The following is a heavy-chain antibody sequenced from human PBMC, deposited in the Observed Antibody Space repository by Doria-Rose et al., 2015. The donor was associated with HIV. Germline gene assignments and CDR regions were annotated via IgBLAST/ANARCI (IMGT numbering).Heavy chain of an antibody. CDR2: IWYDGSNK. CDR3: ARDRADYYDSSGSDAFDI. J-gene: IGHJ3*02. CDR1: GFTFSSYG. Sequence: GGGVVQPGRSLRLSCAASGFTFSSYGMHWVRQAPGKGLEWVAVIWYDGSNKYYADSVKGRFTISRDNSKNTLYLQMNSLRAEDTAVYYCARDRADYYDSSGSDAFDIWGQGTMVTVSS. D-gene: IGHD3-22*01. V-gene: IGHV3-33*01.